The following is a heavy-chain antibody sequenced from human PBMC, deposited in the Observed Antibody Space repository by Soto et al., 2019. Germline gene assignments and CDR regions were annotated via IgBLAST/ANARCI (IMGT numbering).Heavy chain of an antibody. D-gene: IGHD4-17*01. CDR1: GFTFSSYA. CDR2: ISGSGGST. CDR3: AKDRLWRLRISFHNDYYCMDC. J-gene: IGHJ6*03. Sequence: EVQLLESGGGLVQPGGSLRLSCAASGFTFSSYAMSWVRQAPGKGLEWVSAISGSGGSTYYADSVKGRFTISRDNSKNTLYPQRNSHRVEVTAVDYCAKDRLWRLRISFHNDYYCMDCWGKGTTVTVSS. V-gene: IGHV3-23*01.